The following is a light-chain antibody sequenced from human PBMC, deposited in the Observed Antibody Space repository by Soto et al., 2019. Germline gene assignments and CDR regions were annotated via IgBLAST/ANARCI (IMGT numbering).Light chain of an antibody. CDR2: DAS. Sequence: DIQMTQSPSTLSASVGDRVTITCRASQSINDWLAWYQQKPGKAPKLLIYDASSLESGVPSRFSGSGSGTEFTLTISSLQPDDFATYYCQQYNIYPETFGQGTKVEI. CDR1: QSINDW. CDR3: QQYNIYPET. V-gene: IGKV1-5*01. J-gene: IGKJ1*01.